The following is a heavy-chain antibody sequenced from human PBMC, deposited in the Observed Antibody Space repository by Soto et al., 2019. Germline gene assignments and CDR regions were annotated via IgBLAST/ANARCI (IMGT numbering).Heavy chain of an antibody. CDR1: GFTFSNVW. J-gene: IGHJ4*02. D-gene: IGHD2-15*01. CDR2: IKRRADGGTT. Sequence: EVQLVESGGGLVKPGGSLSLSCAASGFTFSNVWMSWVRQAPGKGLEWVGGIKRRADGGTTDYATPARGRFTVSRDESKITLYLQMNSLKTEDTAVYYCTAGYCSGCSCYSVVYWGQGTLVTVSS. V-gene: IGHV3-15*01. CDR3: TAGYCSGCSCYSVVY.